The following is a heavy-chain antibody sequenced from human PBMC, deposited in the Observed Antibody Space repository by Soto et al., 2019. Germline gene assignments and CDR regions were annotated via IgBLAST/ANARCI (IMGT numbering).Heavy chain of an antibody. CDR2: IIPIFGTA. V-gene: IGHV1-69*01. J-gene: IGHJ6*02. CDR3: ARVHCSGGSCYPRLGMDV. D-gene: IGHD2-15*01. CDR1: GGTFSSYA. Sequence: QVQLVQSGAEVKKPGSSVKVSCKASGGTFSSYAISWVRQAPGQGLEWMGGIIPIFGTANYAQKFQGRVTITADGSTSTAYMELSSLRSEDTAVYYCARVHCSGGSCYPRLGMDVWGQGTTVTVSS.